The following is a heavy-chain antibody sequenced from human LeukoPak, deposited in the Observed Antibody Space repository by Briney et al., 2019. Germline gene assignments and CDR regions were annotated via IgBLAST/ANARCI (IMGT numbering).Heavy chain of an antibody. CDR3: ARETTGSYYHYYYMDV. Sequence: SAETLSLTCTVSGGSISSYYWSWIRQPPGKGLEWIGYIYYSGSTNYNPSLKSRVTISVDTSKNQFSLKLSSVTAADTAVYYCARETTGSYYHYYYMDVWGKGTTVTVSS. D-gene: IGHD1-1*01. CDR2: IYYSGST. J-gene: IGHJ6*03. CDR1: GGSISSYY. V-gene: IGHV4-59*01.